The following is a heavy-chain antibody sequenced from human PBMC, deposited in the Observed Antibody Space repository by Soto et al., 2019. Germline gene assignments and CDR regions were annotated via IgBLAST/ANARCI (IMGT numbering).Heavy chain of an antibody. V-gene: IGHV1-2*02. CDR2: INPKSGGT. J-gene: IGHJ5*02. Sequence: ASVKVSCKASGYTFTGYYMHWVRQAPGQGLEWMGWINPKSGGTMYPQKFQGRVTMTWDTSISTAYMELSSLRSEDTAVYYCARVDYYYDSSAVSWFDPWGQGTLVTVSS. CDR3: ARVDYYYDSSAVSWFDP. D-gene: IGHD3-22*01. CDR1: GYTFTGYY.